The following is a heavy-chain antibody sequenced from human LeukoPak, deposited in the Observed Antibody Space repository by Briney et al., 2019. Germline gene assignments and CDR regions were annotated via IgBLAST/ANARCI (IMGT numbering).Heavy chain of an antibody. Sequence: SETLSLTCTVSGGSISSGTFYWSWVRQPAGKGLEWIGRVYTSGNTNYNPSLKSRVTISIDTSKNQFSLNLRSVTAADTAVYYCARTSIAVAGLFDYWGQGTLVTVSS. CDR2: VYTSGNT. CDR1: GGSISSGTFY. D-gene: IGHD6-19*01. J-gene: IGHJ4*02. CDR3: ARTSIAVAGLFDY. V-gene: IGHV4-61*02.